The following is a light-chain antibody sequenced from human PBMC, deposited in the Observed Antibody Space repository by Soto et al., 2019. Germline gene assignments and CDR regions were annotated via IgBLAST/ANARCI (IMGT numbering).Light chain of an antibody. CDR2: GVS. CDR1: QSVSSN. V-gene: IGKV3-15*01. CDR3: QQYNNWPRT. J-gene: IGKJ5*01. Sequence: ERIMTQSPATLSMSPGESATLSCRASQSVSSNLAWYQQKPGQAPRLLIYGVSTRATGIPARFSGSGSETKFTLTISSLQSEDFAVYYCQQYNNWPRTFGQGTRLEIK.